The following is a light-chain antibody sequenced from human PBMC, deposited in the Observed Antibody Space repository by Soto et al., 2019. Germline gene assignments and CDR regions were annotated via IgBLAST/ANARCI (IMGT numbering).Light chain of an antibody. CDR2: GAS. CDR1: QSVSSN. Sequence: EIVMTQSPATLSVSPGERATLSCRASQSVSSNLAWYQQKPGQAPRLLIYGASTRATGIPARVTGSGSGTEFTLTLSSLQSEDFAVYYCQQYNKWPPYTFGQGTKLEIK. CDR3: QQYNKWPPYT. V-gene: IGKV3-15*01. J-gene: IGKJ2*01.